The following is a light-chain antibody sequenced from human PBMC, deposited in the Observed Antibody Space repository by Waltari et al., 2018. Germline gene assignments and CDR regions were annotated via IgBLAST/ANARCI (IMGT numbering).Light chain of an antibody. V-gene: IGKV1-8*01. CDR2: AAS. CDR1: QGISSY. Sequence: AIRMTQSPSSFSASTGDRVTITCRASQGISSYLAWYQQKPGKAPKLLIYAASTLQSGVPSRFRCSGSGTDFTLTISFLQSEDFATYYCQQYYSYPRTFGQGTKVEIK. J-gene: IGKJ1*01. CDR3: QQYYSYPRT.